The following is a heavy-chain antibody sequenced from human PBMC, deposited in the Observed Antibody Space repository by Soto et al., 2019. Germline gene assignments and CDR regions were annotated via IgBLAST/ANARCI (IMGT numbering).Heavy chain of an antibody. Sequence: QVQLVESGGGVVKPGRSLRLSCAASGFTFSSYGMHWVRQVPGKGLEWVAVIWYEGSNKYDADSVKGRFTISRDNSKNTRYLQMNSLRAEDTAVYYCARDEYSSSWAYYYYYMDVWGKGTTVTVSS. CDR1: GFTFSSYG. D-gene: IGHD6-6*01. J-gene: IGHJ6*03. CDR2: IWYEGSNK. CDR3: ARDEYSSSWAYYYYYMDV. V-gene: IGHV3-33*01.